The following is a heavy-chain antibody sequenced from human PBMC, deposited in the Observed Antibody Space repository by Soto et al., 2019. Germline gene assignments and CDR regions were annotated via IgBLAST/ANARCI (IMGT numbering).Heavy chain of an antibody. J-gene: IGHJ6*04. Sequence: PSETLSLTCAVSGDSIIRAGYSWSWIRQSPGKRLEWIGYTYDRGSTYYNPSFRGRVSISVDRSRNQLSLKLDSVTAADTAVYYCARDSRFLEWSQGSYGMDVCGKGITVTVSS. D-gene: IGHD3-3*01. CDR2: TYDRGST. CDR1: GDSIIRAGYS. CDR3: ARDSRFLEWSQGSYGMDV. V-gene: IGHV4-30-2*06.